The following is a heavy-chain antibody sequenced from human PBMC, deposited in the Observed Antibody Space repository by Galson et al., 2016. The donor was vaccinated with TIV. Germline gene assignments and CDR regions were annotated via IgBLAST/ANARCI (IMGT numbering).Heavy chain of an antibody. J-gene: IGHJ6*02. V-gene: IGHV3-66*02. CDR1: GLSVTINY. D-gene: IGHD3-22*01. CDR3: ARDRVVDATYYYYYFGMDV. CDR2: ISDGGNT. Sequence: SLRLSCAASGLSVTINYMTWVRQAPGKGLEWVSLISDGGNTYYSDSVRGRFTISRDNSKNILYLQMNSLRVEDTAVYFWARDRVVDATYYYYYFGMDVWGQGTAVTVSS.